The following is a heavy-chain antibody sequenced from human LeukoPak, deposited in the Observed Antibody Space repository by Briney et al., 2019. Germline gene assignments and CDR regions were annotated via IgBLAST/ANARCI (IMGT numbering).Heavy chain of an antibody. CDR2: IKPNSGGT. Sequence: ASVKVSCKASGYTFTDYYMHWVRQAPGQGPEWMGWIKPNSGGTSYTQKFQGRVTMTRDTSISTAYMELSRLRSDDTAVYYCARDGHDSSGYYEDYWGQGTLVTVSS. CDR1: GYTFTDYY. D-gene: IGHD3-22*01. V-gene: IGHV1-2*02. CDR3: ARDGHDSSGYYEDY. J-gene: IGHJ4*02.